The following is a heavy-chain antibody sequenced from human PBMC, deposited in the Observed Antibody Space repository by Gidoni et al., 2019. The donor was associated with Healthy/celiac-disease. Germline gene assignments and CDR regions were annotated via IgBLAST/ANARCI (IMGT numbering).Heavy chain of an antibody. V-gene: IGHV2-5*02. D-gene: IGHD6-13*01. J-gene: IGHJ4*02. CDR1: GFSLSTSGGG. CDR3: AHRMLSSSWLVIDY. CDR2: IYWDDDK. Sequence: QITLQESGPPLVKPTQTLTLTCPFSGFSLSTSGGGVGWIRQPPGKALEWLALIYWDDDKRYIPSLKSRLTINKDTDKNQVVLTMTNMDPVDTATYYCAHRMLSSSWLVIDYWGQGTLVTVSS.